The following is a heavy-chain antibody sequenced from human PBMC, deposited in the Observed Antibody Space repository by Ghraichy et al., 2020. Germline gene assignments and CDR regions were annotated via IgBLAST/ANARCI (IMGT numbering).Heavy chain of an antibody. CDR3: ASSYYDFWSGYYRYYYGSGVLDY. CDR1: GGSISSSSYY. Sequence: SETLSLTCTVSGGSISSSSYYWGWIRQPPGKGLEWIGSIYYSGSTYYNPSLKSRVTISVDTSKNQFSLKLSSVTAADTAVYYCASSYYDFWSGYYRYYYGSGVLDYWGQGTLVTVSS. J-gene: IGHJ4*02. CDR2: IYYSGST. V-gene: IGHV4-39*01. D-gene: IGHD3-3*01.